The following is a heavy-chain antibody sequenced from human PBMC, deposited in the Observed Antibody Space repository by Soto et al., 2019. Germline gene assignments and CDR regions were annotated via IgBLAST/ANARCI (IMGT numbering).Heavy chain of an antibody. CDR2: IDPSDSYT. CDR1: RYSFTNYW. CDR3: ARLALVRGVSPCYYSGVDV. D-gene: IGHD3-10*01. J-gene: IGHJ6*02. V-gene: IGHV5-10-1*01. Sequence: GESLKISCQGCRYSFTNYWITWVRQMHGKGLEWMGRIDPSDSYTNYSPSFQGHVTISADKSISTAYLQWSSLKASDTAMYYCARLALVRGVSPCYYSGVDVWGQGTAVTVYS.